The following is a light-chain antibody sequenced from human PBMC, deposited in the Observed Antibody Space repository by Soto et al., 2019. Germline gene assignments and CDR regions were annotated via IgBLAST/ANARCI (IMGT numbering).Light chain of an antibody. Sequence: QSVLTQPASVSGSPGQSITISCTGTSSDVGSYNYVSWYQQHPGKAPKLMIYDVSNRPSGVSNRFSGFKSGNSASLTISGLQAEDEADYYCSSYTSSSTLVFGTGTKVTVL. CDR2: DVS. CDR1: SSDVGSYNY. J-gene: IGLJ1*01. V-gene: IGLV2-14*01. CDR3: SSYTSSSTLV.